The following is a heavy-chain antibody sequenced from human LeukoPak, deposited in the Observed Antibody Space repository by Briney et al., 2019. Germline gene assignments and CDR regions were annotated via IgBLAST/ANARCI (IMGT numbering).Heavy chain of an antibody. V-gene: IGHV4-39*02. CDR1: GGSISSSSYS. Sequence: KPSETLSLTCTVSGGSISSSSYSWGWIRQPPGKGLEWIGSIYYSGSTYYNPSLKSRVTISVDTSKNQFSLKLSSVTAADTAVYYCAREDYGDYSYYYYYGMDAWGQGTTVTVSS. D-gene: IGHD4-17*01. J-gene: IGHJ6*02. CDR2: IYYSGST. CDR3: AREDYGDYSYYYYYGMDA.